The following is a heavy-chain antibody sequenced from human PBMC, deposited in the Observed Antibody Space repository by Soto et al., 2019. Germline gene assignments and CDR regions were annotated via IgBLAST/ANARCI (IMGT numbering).Heavy chain of an antibody. CDR2: INGSASTT. J-gene: IGHJ6*02. CDR3: AKDSTIFGVPHYYYYGMDV. D-gene: IGHD3-3*01. Sequence: PGGSLRLSCAASGFTFSSSWMHWVRQAPGKGLVWVSRINGSASTTNYADSVKGRFTISRDNSKNTLYLQMNSLRAEDTAVYYCAKDSTIFGVPHYYYYGMDVWGQGTTVTVSS. V-gene: IGHV3-74*01. CDR1: GFTFSSSW.